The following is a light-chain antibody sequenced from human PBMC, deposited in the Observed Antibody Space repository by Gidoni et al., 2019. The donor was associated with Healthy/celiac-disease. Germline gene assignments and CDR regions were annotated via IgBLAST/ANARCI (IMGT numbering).Light chain of an antibody. V-gene: IGKV3-11*01. CDR3: QQRSNWLYT. Sequence: EIVLTQSPATLSWSPGERATLSCRASQSVSSYLAWYQQKPGQAPRLLIYDASNRATGIPARFSGSGSGTDFTLTISSLEPEDFAVSYCQQRSNWLYTFGQGTKLEIK. J-gene: IGKJ2*01. CDR2: DAS. CDR1: QSVSSY.